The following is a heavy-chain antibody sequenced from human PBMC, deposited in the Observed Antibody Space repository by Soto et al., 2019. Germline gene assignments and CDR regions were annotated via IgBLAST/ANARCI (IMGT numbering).Heavy chain of an antibody. V-gene: IGHV1-18*01. Sequence: ASVKVSCKASGYTFTSYGISWVRQAPGQGLEWMGWISAYNGNTNYAQKLQGRVTMTTDTSTSTAYMELRSLRSDDTAVYYCAGDYDSSGDPRGGFDYWGQGTLVTVSS. CDR3: AGDYDSSGDPRGGFDY. CDR2: ISAYNGNT. D-gene: IGHD3-22*01. CDR1: GYTFTSYG. J-gene: IGHJ4*02.